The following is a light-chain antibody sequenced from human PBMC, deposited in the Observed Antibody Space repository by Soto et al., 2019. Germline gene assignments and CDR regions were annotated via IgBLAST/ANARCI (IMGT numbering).Light chain of an antibody. CDR1: QSVLYSSTNKNY. Sequence: DIVMTQSPDSLAVSLGDRATINCKSSQSVLYSSTNKNYLAWYQQKPGQPPKLLIYWASTRESGVPDRFSGSGSGTDFTLTISSLQAEDVAVYYCQQYYSTPLTFGGGTKVEIK. J-gene: IGKJ4*01. CDR2: WAS. V-gene: IGKV4-1*01. CDR3: QQYYSTPLT.